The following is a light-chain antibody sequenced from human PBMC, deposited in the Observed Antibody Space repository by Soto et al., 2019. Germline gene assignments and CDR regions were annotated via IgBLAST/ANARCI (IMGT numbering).Light chain of an antibody. CDR3: QQNAITPPWT. J-gene: IGKJ1*01. CDR2: AAS. Sequence: DIQMTQSPSSLSASVGDRVTITCRAGQSISSYLNWYQQKPGKAPKLLIYAASSLQSGVPSRFSGSGSGTDFTLTISSLQPQDFATYYCQQNAITPPWTFGQGTKVAIK. CDR1: QSISSY. V-gene: IGKV1-39*01.